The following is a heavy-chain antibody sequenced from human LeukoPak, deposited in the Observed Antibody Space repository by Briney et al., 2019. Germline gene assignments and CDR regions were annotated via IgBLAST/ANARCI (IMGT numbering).Heavy chain of an antibody. CDR3: ASVQLAYFFDY. V-gene: IGHV3-7*01. CDR1: GFTFSTNA. J-gene: IGHJ4*02. D-gene: IGHD6-6*01. Sequence: GGSLRLSCAASGFTFSTNALTWVRQAPGKGLEWVANIKQDGSEKYYVDSVKGRFTISRDNAKNSLYLQMNSLRAEDTAVYYCASVQLAYFFDYWGQGTLVTVSS. CDR2: IKQDGSEK.